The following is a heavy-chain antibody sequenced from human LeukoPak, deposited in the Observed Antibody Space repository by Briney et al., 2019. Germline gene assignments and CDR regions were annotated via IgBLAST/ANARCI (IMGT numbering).Heavy chain of an antibody. D-gene: IGHD3-3*01. J-gene: IGHJ6*02. CDR2: TYSGGTT. Sequence: GGSLRLSCAASGFTVSNSYINWVRQAPGKGLEWISVTYSGGTTYYSESVKDRFVVSRDNSKNTLYLQMSGLTGEDTATYFCARDPSGTTIDNYYTLPKGMDVWGQGTTVTVSS. V-gene: IGHV3-66*01. CDR3: ARDPSGTTIDNYYTLPKGMDV. CDR1: GFTVSNSY.